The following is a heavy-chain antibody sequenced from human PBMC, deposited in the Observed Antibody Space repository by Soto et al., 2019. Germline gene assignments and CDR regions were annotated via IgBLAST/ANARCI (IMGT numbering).Heavy chain of an antibody. CDR3: ARDFGSDLSAPGSVFDS. V-gene: IGHV1-18*01. CDR2: ISAYNGNT. D-gene: IGHD3-3*01. J-gene: IGHJ5*01. CDR1: GYTFNTYG. Sequence: ASMQVTCKASGYTFNTYGSTCVRQAPGLGLEWMGWISAYNGNTNYGQKFHDRVTMTTDTSTTTAYMELRSLTSDDTAVYFCARDFGSDLSAPGSVFDSWGQATLVTVSS.